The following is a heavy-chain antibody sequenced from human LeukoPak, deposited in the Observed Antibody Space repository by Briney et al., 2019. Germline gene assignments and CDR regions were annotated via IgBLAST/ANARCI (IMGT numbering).Heavy chain of an antibody. CDR2: ISGSGGST. Sequence: GGSLRLSCAASGFTFSSYSMNWVRQAPGKGLEWVSVISGSGGSTYYADSVKGRFTISRDNAKNTLYLQMDSLRAEDTAVYYCARDLHGSRDVWGKGTTVTVSS. J-gene: IGHJ6*04. D-gene: IGHD3-10*01. V-gene: IGHV3-48*04. CDR1: GFTFSSYS. CDR3: ARDLHGSRDV.